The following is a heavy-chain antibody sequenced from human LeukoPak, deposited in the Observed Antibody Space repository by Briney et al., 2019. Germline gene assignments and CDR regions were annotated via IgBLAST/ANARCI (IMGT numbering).Heavy chain of an antibody. J-gene: IGHJ4*02. CDR3: ARDLGSWPASYFDY. CDR2: IWYDGSSK. D-gene: IGHD2-15*01. CDR1: GFTFSNAC. V-gene: IGHV3-33*08. Sequence: GGSLSLSCAASGFTFSNACMSWVRQAPGKGLEWVAVIWYDGSSKYYADSVKGRFTISRDYSKNTLYLQMNSLRAEDTAVYYCARDLGSWPASYFDYWGRGTLVTVSS.